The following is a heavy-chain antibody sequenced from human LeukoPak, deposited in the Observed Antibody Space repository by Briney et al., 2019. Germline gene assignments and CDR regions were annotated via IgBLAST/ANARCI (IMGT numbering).Heavy chain of an antibody. J-gene: IGHJ5*02. CDR2: IYYSGST. V-gene: IGHV4-59*01. Sequence: SETLSLTCTVSGGSISSYYWSWIRQPPGKGLEWIGYIYYSGSTNYNPSLKSRVTISVDTSKNQFSLKLSSVTAADTAVYYCARDHSPAVAGTSWFDPWGQGTLVTVSS. CDR1: GGSISSYY. CDR3: ARDHSPAVAGTSWFDP. D-gene: IGHD6-19*01.